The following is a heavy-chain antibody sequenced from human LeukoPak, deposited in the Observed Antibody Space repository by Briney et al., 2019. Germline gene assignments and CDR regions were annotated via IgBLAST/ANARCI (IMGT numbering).Heavy chain of an antibody. CDR2: INHSGST. J-gene: IGHJ4*02. D-gene: IGHD3-10*01. CDR3: ARGITMVRGVIASTDY. CDR1: GGSFSGYY. Sequence: PSETLSLTCAVYGGSFSGYYWSWIRQPPGKGLEWIGEINHSGSTNYNPSLKSRVTISVDTSKNQFSLKLSSVTAANTAVYYCARGITMVRGVIASTDYWGQGTLVTVSS. V-gene: IGHV4-34*01.